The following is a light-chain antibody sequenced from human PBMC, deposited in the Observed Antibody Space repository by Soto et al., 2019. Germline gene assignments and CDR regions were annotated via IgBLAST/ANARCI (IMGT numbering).Light chain of an antibody. V-gene: IGKV2-28*01. J-gene: IGKJ4*01. CDR1: QSLLHSNGYNY. CDR3: MQALQTPLT. Sequence: DIVMTQSPLSLPVTPGEPASISCRSSQSLLHSNGYNYLDWYLQKPGQSPQLLIYLGSNRASGVPDRCSGSGSGTDFTLKISRVEAEDGGVYYCMQALQTPLTFGGGTKVEIK. CDR2: LGS.